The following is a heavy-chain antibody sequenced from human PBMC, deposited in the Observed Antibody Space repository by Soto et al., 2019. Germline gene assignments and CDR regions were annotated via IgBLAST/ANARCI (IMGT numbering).Heavy chain of an antibody. CDR2: IKQDGSER. J-gene: IGHJ4*02. CDR1: GFTFSRYW. V-gene: IGHV3-7*02. CDR3: XXXXXXXXXIDY. Sequence: EVQLVESGGGLVQPGGSLRLSCTDSGFTFSRYWVTWVRQAPGKGLEWVASIKQDGSERYYVDSVKGRFTISRDNAKNSLYLQXXXXRAXXTAXXXXXXXXXXXXXIDYWGQGTLVTVSS.